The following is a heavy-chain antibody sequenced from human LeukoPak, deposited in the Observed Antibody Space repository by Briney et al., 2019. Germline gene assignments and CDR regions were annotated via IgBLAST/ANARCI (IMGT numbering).Heavy chain of an antibody. V-gene: IGHV4-34*01. D-gene: IGHD5-12*01. J-gene: IGHJ4*02. CDR1: GGSFSGYY. Sequence: SETLSLTCAVYGGSFSGYYWSWIRQPPGKGLEWIGEINHSGSTNYNPSLKSRATVSVDTSKNQFSLQLSSVTAADTAVYFCARNHQGGYGFDYWGQGTLVTVSS. CDR3: ARNHQGGYGFDY. CDR2: INHSGST.